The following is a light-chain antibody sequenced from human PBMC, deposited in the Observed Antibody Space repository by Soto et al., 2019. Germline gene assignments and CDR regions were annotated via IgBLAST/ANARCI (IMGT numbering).Light chain of an antibody. V-gene: IGKV1-5*01. Sequence: DIQMTQSPSTLSASVGDRVTITCLASQSISGWLAWYQQKPGQAPKLLIYDAFTLESGVPSRFSGSGSGTEFTLTISTLQREDFATYYGQQYTGYSQYTFGQGTRLEIK. CDR1: QSISGW. J-gene: IGKJ2*01. CDR3: QQYTGYSQYT. CDR2: DAF.